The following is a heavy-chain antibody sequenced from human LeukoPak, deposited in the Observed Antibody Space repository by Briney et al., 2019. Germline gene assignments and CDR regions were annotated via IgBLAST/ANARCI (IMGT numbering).Heavy chain of an antibody. CDR3: ARTRRITTPTFDY. V-gene: IGHV1-2*02. CDR2: INPNSGGT. CDR1: GYTFTGYY. D-gene: IGHD1-1*01. J-gene: IGHJ4*02. Sequence: ASVKVSCKASGYTFTGYYMHWVRQAPGQGLGWMGWINPNSGGTNYAQKFQGRVTMTRNTSISTAYMELSRLRSDDTAGYYCARTRRITTPTFDYWGQGTLVTVSS.